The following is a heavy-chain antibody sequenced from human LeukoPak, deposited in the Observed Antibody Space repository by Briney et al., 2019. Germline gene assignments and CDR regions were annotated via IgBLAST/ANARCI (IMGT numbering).Heavy chain of an antibody. Sequence: LSGGSLSLSCAASGFTFSSYGMNWVRQAPGKGLEWVSYISNSGSTMYYADSVRGRFTISRDDAKNSLYLQMNSLRAEDTAVHYCARNFASWGQGTLVTVSS. V-gene: IGHV3-48*03. CDR3: ARNFAS. CDR2: ISNSGSTM. J-gene: IGHJ4*02. CDR1: GFTFSSYG.